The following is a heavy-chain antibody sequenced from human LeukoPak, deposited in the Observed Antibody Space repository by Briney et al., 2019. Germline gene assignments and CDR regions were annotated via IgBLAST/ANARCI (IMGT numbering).Heavy chain of an antibody. CDR2: IYYSGTT. CDR3: ARDLRGYSHGDY. V-gene: IGHV4-30-4*01. Sequence: SETLSLTCTVSGGSINSGDSYWSWIRQPPGKGLEWIGYIYYSGTTYYNPSLKSRVSMSVDTSKNQFSLKLSSVTAADTAVYYCARDLRGYSHGDYWGQGTLVTVSS. CDR1: GGSINSGDSY. J-gene: IGHJ4*02. D-gene: IGHD5-18*01.